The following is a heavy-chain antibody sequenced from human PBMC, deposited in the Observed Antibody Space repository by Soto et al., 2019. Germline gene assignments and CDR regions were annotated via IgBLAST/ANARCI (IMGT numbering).Heavy chain of an antibody. D-gene: IGHD2-15*01. J-gene: IGHJ6*02. Sequence: ASVKVSCKASGYTFTSYDINWVRQATGQGLEWMGWMNPNSGNTGYAQKFQGRVTMTRNTSISTAYTELSSLRSEDTAVYYCARAVVVVAAHYGMDVWGQGTTVTVSS. CDR2: MNPNSGNT. CDR1: GYTFTSYD. V-gene: IGHV1-8*01. CDR3: ARAVVVVAAHYGMDV.